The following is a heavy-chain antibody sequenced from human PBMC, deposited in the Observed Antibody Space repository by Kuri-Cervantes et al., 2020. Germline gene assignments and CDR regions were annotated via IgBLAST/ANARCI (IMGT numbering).Heavy chain of an antibody. Sequence: ESLKIPCAVYGGSFSGYYWGWIRQHPGKGLEWIGSIYHSGSTYYNPSLKSRVTISVDTSKNQFSLKLSSVTAADTAVYYCARGAIRITMVRGVPGSWYFDLWGRGTLVTVSS. CDR1: GGSFSGYY. CDR3: ARGAIRITMVRGVPGSWYFDL. J-gene: IGHJ2*01. V-gene: IGHV4-34*01. CDR2: IYHSGST. D-gene: IGHD3-10*01.